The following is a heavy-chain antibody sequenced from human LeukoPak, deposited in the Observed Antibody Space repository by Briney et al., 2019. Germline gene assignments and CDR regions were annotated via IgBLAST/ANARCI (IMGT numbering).Heavy chain of an antibody. CDR3: TARDSDAFDI. J-gene: IGHJ3*02. D-gene: IGHD3/OR15-3a*01. CDR1: GYTFTSYG. CDR2: ISAYSGNT. Sequence: ASVKDSCKASGYTFTSYGISWVRQAPGQGLEWMGWISAYSGNTNYAQKLQGRVTMTTDTSTSTAYMELRSLRSDDTAVYYCTARDSDAFDIWGQGTMVTVSS. V-gene: IGHV1-18*01.